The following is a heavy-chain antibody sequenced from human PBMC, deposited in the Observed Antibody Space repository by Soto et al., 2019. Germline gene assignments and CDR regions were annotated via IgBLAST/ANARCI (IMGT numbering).Heavy chain of an antibody. Sequence: GSLRRSCAASGFNFGVFGMHWVRQAPGKGLEWLSVLSYEGSEEYYADSVRGRFTISRDNSKNTLFLQMDSLRVDDTGVYYCALTRRSSLLEVAGPGFEYWGQGTLVTVYS. V-gene: IGHV3-30*03. CDR3: ALTRRSSLLEVAGPGFEY. J-gene: IGHJ4*02. D-gene: IGHD6-19*01. CDR2: LSYEGSEE. CDR1: GFNFGVFG.